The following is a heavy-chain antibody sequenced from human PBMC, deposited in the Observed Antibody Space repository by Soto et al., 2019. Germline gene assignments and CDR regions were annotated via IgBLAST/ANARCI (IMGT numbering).Heavy chain of an antibody. V-gene: IGHV4-4*02. CDR3: ARESRGTIHPYYYYMDV. CDR1: SGSISSSDG. D-gene: IGHD1-7*01. CDR2: INHRGTT. Sequence: QVHLEESGPGLVKPSGTLSLTCAASSGSISSSDGWTWVRQPPGKGPEWIGEINHRGTTNYNPSLKSRAIISVDKSQNQFSLRLTSVTAADTAVYYCARESRGTIHPYYYYMDVWGKGATVTVSS. J-gene: IGHJ6*03.